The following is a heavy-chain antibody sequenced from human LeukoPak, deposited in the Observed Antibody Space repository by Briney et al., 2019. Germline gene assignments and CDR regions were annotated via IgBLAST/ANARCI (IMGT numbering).Heavy chain of an antibody. Sequence: SETLSLTCTVSGGSISSYYWSWIRQPAGKGLEWIGSIYYSGSTYYNPSLKSRVTISVDTSKNQFSLKLSSVTAADTAVYYCASRKRGYSYVKDAFDIWGQGTMVTVSS. D-gene: IGHD5-18*01. CDR3: ASRKRGYSYVKDAFDI. CDR1: GGSISSYY. J-gene: IGHJ3*02. V-gene: IGHV4-59*05. CDR2: IYYSGST.